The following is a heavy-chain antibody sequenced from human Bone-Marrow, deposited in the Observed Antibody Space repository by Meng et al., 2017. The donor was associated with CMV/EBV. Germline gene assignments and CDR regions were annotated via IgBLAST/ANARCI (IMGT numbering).Heavy chain of an antibody. J-gene: IGHJ6*02. Sequence: GESQKISCKGSGYSFTSYWIGWVRQMPGKGLEWMGIIYPGDSDTRYSPSFQGQVTISADKSISTAYLQWSSLKASDTAMYYCARLPYYDFWSGYLADYYGMDVWGQGTTVTVSS. CDR3: ARLPYYDFWSGYLADYYGMDV. V-gene: IGHV5-51*01. CDR2: IYPGDSDT. D-gene: IGHD3-3*01. CDR1: GYSFTSYW.